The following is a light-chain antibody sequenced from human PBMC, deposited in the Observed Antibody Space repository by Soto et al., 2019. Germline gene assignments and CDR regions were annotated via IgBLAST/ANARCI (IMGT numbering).Light chain of an antibody. CDR1: TSDVGGFDY. J-gene: IGLJ1*01. V-gene: IGLV2-14*03. CDR3: SSYTRSNIYV. CDR2: DVS. Sequence: QSVLTQPASVSGSPGQSITISCTGTTSDVGGFDYVSWYQQHPGKAPKLMIYDVSNRPSGVSDRFSGSKSGNTASLTISGLQAEDEADYYCSSYTRSNIYVFGPGTKLTVL.